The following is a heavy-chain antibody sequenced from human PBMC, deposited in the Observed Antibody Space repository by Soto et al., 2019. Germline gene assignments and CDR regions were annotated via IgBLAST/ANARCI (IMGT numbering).Heavy chain of an antibody. J-gene: IGHJ6*02. Sequence: TSETLSLTCTVSGGSISSYYWSWIRQPAGKGLEWIGRIYTSGSTNYNPSLKSRVTMSVDTSKNQFSLKLSSVTAADTAVYYCARDYYDSSGYWGHYYYGVDVWGQGTTVTVSS. V-gene: IGHV4-4*07. CDR2: IYTSGST. D-gene: IGHD3-22*01. CDR3: ARDYYDSSGYWGHYYYGVDV. CDR1: GGSISSYY.